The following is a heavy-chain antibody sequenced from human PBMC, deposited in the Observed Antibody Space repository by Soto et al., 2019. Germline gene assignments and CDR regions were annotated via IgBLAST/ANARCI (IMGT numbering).Heavy chain of an antibody. CDR3: AKDPYGSGSYFDY. CDR2: ISGSGGTT. D-gene: IGHD3-10*01. V-gene: IGHV3-23*01. J-gene: IGHJ4*02. Sequence: GGSLRLSCAASGFTFSYYAMSWVRQAPGKGLEWVSAISGSGGTTYYADSVKGRFTISRDNSKNTLYLQMNSLRAEDTAVYYCAKDPYGSGSYFDYWGQGTLVTVSS. CDR1: GFTFSYYA.